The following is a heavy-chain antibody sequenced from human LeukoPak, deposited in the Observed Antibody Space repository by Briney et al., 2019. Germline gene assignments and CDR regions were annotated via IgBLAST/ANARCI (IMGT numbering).Heavy chain of an antibody. CDR1: GFTFDDYG. Sequence: GGSLRLSCAASGFTFDDYGMSWVRQAPGKGLEWVSGINWNGGSTGYADSVKGRFTISRDISKNTLYLQMNSLRAEDTAVYYCARDWLIGAFDIWGQGTMVTVSS. D-gene: IGHD5-12*01. V-gene: IGHV3-20*04. J-gene: IGHJ3*02. CDR3: ARDWLIGAFDI. CDR2: INWNGGST.